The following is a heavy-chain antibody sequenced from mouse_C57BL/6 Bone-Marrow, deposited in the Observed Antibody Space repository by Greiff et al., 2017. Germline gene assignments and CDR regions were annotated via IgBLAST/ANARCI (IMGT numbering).Heavy chain of an antibody. Sequence: EVQRVESGGGLVQSGRSLRLSCATSGFTFSDFYMEWVRQAPGKGLEWIAASRNKANDYTTEYSASVKGRFIVSRDTSQSILYLQMNALRAEDTAIYYCARDAGGTDAMDYWGQGTSVTVSS. CDR2: SRNKANDYTT. J-gene: IGHJ4*01. CDR1: GFTFSDFY. D-gene: IGHD4-1*01. CDR3: ARDAGGTDAMDY. V-gene: IGHV7-1*01.